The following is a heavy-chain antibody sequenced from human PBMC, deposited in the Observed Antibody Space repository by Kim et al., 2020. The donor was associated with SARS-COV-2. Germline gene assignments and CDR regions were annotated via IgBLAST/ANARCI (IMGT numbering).Heavy chain of an antibody. D-gene: IGHD1-1*01. CDR2: ISYDGNDK. CDR3: ANSRTVRHEFDS. J-gene: IGHJ4*02. CDR1: GFAFSKYG. Sequence: GGSLRLSCAASGFAFSKYGMHWVRQAPGKGLEWVAVISYDGNDKYYTDSVKGRFTISRDNSKNTLYLQMDSLRADDTAVFYCANSRTVRHEFDSWGQGTLVTVSS. V-gene: IGHV3-30*18.